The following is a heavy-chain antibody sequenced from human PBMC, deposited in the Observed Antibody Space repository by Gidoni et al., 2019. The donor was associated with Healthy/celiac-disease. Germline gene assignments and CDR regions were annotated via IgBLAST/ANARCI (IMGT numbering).Heavy chain of an antibody. V-gene: IGHV4-34*01. J-gene: IGHJ2*01. CDR2: INHSGST. CDR1: GGSFSGYY. CDR3: ARGPDNSYWYFDL. Sequence: QVQLQQWGAGLLKPSETLSLTCAAYGGSFSGYYWSWIRQPPGKGLEWIGEINHSGSTNYNPSLKSRVTISVDTSKNQFSLKLSSVTAADTAVYYCARGPDNSYWYFDLWGRGTLVTVSS.